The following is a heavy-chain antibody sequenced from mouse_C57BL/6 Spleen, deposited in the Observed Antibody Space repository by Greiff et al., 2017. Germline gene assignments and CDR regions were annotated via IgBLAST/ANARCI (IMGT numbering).Heavy chain of an antibody. Sequence: EVKLVESGGGLVQPKGSLKLSCAASGFSFNTYAMNWVRQAPGKGLEWVARIRSKSNNYATYYADSVKDRFTISRDDSESMLYLQMNNLKTEDTAMYYCVRHGDGYNYYAMDYWGQGTSVTVSS. CDR1: GFSFNTYA. V-gene: IGHV10-1*01. J-gene: IGHJ4*01. D-gene: IGHD2-3*01. CDR3: VRHGDGYNYYAMDY. CDR2: IRSKSNNYAT.